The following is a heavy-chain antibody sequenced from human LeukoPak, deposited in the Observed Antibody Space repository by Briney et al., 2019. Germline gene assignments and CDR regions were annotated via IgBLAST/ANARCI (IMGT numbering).Heavy chain of an antibody. J-gene: IGHJ4*02. V-gene: IGHV4-39*01. D-gene: IGHD6-19*01. CDR2: IYYTGST. CDR3: GRRQKSSGWCYFDH. Sequence: SETLSLTCTVSGGSISSSDYYWGWIRQPPRKGLEWIGTIYYTGSTYYNPSLKSRVTISVDTSKNQFSLKLSSVTAADTAVYYCGRRQKSSGWCYFDHWGQGTLATVPS. CDR1: GGSISSSDYY.